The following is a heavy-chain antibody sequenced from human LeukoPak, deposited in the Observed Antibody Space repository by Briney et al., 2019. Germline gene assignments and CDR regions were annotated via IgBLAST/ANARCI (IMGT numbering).Heavy chain of an antibody. J-gene: IGHJ4*02. Sequence: ASVKVSCKASGYTFTGYYMHWVRQAPGQGLEWMGWISAYNGNTNYAQKLQGRVTMTTDTSTSTAYMELRSLRSDDTAVYYCARDSSGTTDYWGQGTLVTVSS. V-gene: IGHV1-18*04. D-gene: IGHD6-19*01. CDR3: ARDSSGTTDY. CDR1: GYTFTGYY. CDR2: ISAYNGNT.